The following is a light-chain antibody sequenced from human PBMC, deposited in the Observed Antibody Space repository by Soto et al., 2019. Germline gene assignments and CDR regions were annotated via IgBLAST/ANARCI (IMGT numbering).Light chain of an antibody. CDR1: SSNIGSNT. J-gene: IGLJ2*01. CDR3: SAWDDSLSGPV. V-gene: IGLV1-44*01. Sequence: QAVVTQPPSASGTPGQTVSMSCSGSSSNIGSNTVNWYQQLPGTAPKLLIYSLNQRPSGVPDRFSGSKTGTSASLAISGLQSEDEADYYCSAWDDSLSGPVFGGGTKLTVL. CDR2: SLN.